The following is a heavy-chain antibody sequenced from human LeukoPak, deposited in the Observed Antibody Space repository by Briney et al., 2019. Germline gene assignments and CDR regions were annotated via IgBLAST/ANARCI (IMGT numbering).Heavy chain of an antibody. CDR1: GGSISSSSYY. CDR3: ARDHVNLGYCSGGSCYSFFNWFDP. V-gene: IGHV4-39*07. CDR2: IYYSGST. D-gene: IGHD2-15*01. J-gene: IGHJ5*02. Sequence: PSETLSLTCTVSGGSISSSSYYWGWIRQPPGKGLEWIGSIYYSGSTYYNPSLKSRVTISVDTSKNQFSLKLSSVTAADTAVYYCARDHVNLGYCSGGSCYSFFNWFDPWGQGTLVTVSS.